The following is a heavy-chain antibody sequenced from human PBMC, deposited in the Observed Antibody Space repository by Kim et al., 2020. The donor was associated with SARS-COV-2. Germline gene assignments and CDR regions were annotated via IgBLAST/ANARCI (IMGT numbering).Heavy chain of an antibody. D-gene: IGHD3-22*01. V-gene: IGHV3-21*01. J-gene: IGHJ4*02. CDR3: ASGDSSGYYF. CDR2: YI. Sequence: YIYYADSVKGRFTMSRDNAKNSLYLQMNSLRAEDTAVYYSASGDSSGYYFWGQGTLVTVSS.